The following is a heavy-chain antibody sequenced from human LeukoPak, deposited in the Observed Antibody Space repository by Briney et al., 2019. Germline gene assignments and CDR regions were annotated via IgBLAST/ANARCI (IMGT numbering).Heavy chain of an antibody. CDR2: INWNSDTK. CDR1: VFAFHNYA. J-gene: IGHJ6*02. Sequence: RSLRLSSVRSVFAFHNYATYCVRRPPRKGVEWVSAINWNSDTKAYADSVKGRFTSSRDRARNSLYMQMDSLRPEDTALYYCAKDTGGNGAYFYAMDVWGQGTSVIVSS. V-gene: IGHV3-9*01. CDR3: AKDTGGNGAYFYAMDV. D-gene: IGHD4-23*01.